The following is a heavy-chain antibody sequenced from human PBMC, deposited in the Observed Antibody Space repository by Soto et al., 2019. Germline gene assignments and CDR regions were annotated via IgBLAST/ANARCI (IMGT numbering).Heavy chain of an antibody. J-gene: IGHJ4*02. CDR2: ISYDGSTK. CDR1: GFTFSSHG. V-gene: IGHV3-30*18. CDR3: AKACYTGGNCFIIDY. D-gene: IGHD2-8*02. Sequence: QVQLVESGGGVVQPGRSLRLSCAASGFTFSSHGMHWVRQAPGKGLEWAAVISYDGSTKYYADSMKDRFTISRDNSHNTLYLQMNSLRVEDTAVYYCAKACYTGGNCFIIDYWGQGILVTVSS.